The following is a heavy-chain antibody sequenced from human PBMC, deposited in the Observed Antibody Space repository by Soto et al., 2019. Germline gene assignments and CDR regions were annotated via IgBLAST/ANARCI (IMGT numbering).Heavy chain of an antibody. CDR1: GYTFTSYY. CDR3: ASRDTAYGPSYYYYGMDV. D-gene: IGHD5-18*01. Sequence: ASVKVSCKASGYTFTSYYMHWVRQAPGQGLEWMGIINPSGGSTSYAQKFQGRVTMTRDTSTSTVYMELSSLRSEDTAVYYCASRDTAYGPSYYYYGMDVWGQGTTVTAP. J-gene: IGHJ6*02. V-gene: IGHV1-46*01. CDR2: INPSGGST.